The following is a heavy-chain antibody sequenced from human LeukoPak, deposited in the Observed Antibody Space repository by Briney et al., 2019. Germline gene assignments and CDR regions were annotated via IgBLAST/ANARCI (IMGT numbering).Heavy chain of an antibody. CDR1: GYTFTSYG. D-gene: IGHD3-3*01. J-gene: IGHJ5*02. CDR3: ARARFLEWSFRPRQGWFDP. V-gene: IGHV1-18*01. Sequence: PGASVKVSCKASGYTFTSYGISWVRQAPGQGLEWMGWISAYNGNTNYAQKLQGRVTMTTDTSTSTAYMELRSLRSDDTAVYYCARARFLEWSFRPRQGWFDPWGQGTLVTVSS. CDR2: ISAYNGNT.